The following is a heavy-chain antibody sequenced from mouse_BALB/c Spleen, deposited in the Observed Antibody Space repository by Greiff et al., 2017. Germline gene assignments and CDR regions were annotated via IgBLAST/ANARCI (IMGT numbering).Heavy chain of an antibody. CDR3: ARDPPLHYYAMDY. V-gene: IGHV7-3*02. Sequence: EVMLVESGGGLVQPGGSLRLSCATSGFTFTDYYMSWVRQPPGKALEWLGFIRNKANGYTTEYSASVKGRFTISRDNSQSILYLQMNTLRAEDSATYYCARDPPLHYYAMDYWGQGTSVTVSS. J-gene: IGHJ4*01. CDR2: IRNKANGYTT. CDR1: GFTFTDYY. D-gene: IGHD1-2*01.